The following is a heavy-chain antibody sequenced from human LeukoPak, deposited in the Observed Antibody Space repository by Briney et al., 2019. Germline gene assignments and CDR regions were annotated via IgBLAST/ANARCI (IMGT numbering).Heavy chain of an antibody. CDR3: ARGGLGSAFDN. J-gene: IGHJ4*02. V-gene: IGHV3-23*01. CDR2: IADNGRSP. D-gene: IGHD6-19*01. CDR1: GFTFSSFA. Sequence: GGSLRLSCAASGFTFSSFAMSWVRQAPGKGLEWVSAIADNGRSPSYSDSVKGRFTISRDNSKNTLYLQMNSLRTEDTAVYYCARGGLGSAFDNWGQGTLVTVSS.